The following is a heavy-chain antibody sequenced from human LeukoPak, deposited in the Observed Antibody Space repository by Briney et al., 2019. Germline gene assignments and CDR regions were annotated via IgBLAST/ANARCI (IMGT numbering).Heavy chain of an antibody. D-gene: IGHD3-10*01. V-gene: IGHV1-2*02. J-gene: IGHJ4*02. Sequence: ASVKVSCKTSGYTFTGYYTHWVRQAPGQGLEWMGWINPNSGDTDYAQKFQGRVTMTRDTSISTAYMELRSLRSDDTAVYYCAVYGSGIGLVYWGQGTLVTVSS. CDR2: INPNSGDT. CDR3: AVYGSGIGLVY. CDR1: GYTFTGYY.